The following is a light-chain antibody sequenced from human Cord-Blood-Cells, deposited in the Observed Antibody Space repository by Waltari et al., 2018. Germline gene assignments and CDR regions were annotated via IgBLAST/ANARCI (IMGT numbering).Light chain of an antibody. CDR2: AAS. V-gene: IGKV1-39*01. Sequence: DIQMTQSPSSLSASVGERVTITCRASQSISSYLNWYQQKPGKAPKLLIDAASSLQSGVPSRFSGSGSGTDFTLTISSLQPEDFATYYCQQSYSTPIFTFGPGTKVDIK. CDR1: QSISSY. CDR3: QQSYSTPIFT. J-gene: IGKJ3*01.